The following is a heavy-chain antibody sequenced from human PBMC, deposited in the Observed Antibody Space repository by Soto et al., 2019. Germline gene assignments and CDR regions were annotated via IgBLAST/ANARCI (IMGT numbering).Heavy chain of an antibody. CDR1: GFTFSSYA. J-gene: IGHJ4*02. Sequence: PGGSLRLSCAASGFTFSSYAMNWVRQAPGKGLEWLAVISYDGKNEYYADSVKGRFTVSRDNSKNTLDLQMSRLRAEDTAVYYCTRESPRSYRPYYFDYWGQGTLVTVSS. CDR2: ISYDGKNE. V-gene: IGHV3-30*04. CDR3: TRESPRSYRPYYFDY. D-gene: IGHD3-16*02.